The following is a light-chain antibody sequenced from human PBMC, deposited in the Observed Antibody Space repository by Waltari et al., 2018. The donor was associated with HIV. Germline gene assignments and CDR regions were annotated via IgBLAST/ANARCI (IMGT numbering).Light chain of an antibody. CDR2: AAS. Sequence: DIQMTQSPSSLSASVGDRVTITCRASQSIRRYLNWYQQKPGKAPKLLIFAASRLQSGVPSRFSGSESGTDFTLTISSLQLEDFAVYYCQQSYNTPLTFGGGTKVEIK. V-gene: IGKV1-39*01. J-gene: IGKJ4*01. CDR1: QSIRRY. CDR3: QQSYNTPLT.